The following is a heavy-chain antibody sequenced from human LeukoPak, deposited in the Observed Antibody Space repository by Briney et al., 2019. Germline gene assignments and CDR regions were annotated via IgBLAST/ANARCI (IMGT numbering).Heavy chain of an antibody. CDR2: IYPGDSDT. CDR3: GRLTEENWFDP. J-gene: IGHJ5*02. CDR1: GYSFTSYW. V-gene: IGHV5-51*01. Sequence: GESLKISCKGSGYSFTSYWIGWVRHMPGKGLEWMGIIYPGDSDTRYSPSFQGQVTISAHKSISAAYLEWRSLKGSDPDMYYCGRLTEENWFDPWGQGTLVTVSS.